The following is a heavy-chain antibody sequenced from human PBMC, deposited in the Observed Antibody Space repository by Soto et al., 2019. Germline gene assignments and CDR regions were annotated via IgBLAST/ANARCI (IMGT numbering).Heavy chain of an antibody. J-gene: IGHJ4*02. CDR2: IYPGDSGT. V-gene: IGHV5-51*01. D-gene: IGHD3-9*01. CDR1: GYSLTTYW. CDR3: ARGRCWDPYYDILTGSFDY. Sequence: HGESLKISCKGSGYSLTTYWIGWVRQMPGKGLEWMGIIYPGDSGTRYSPSFQGQVTISADKSISTAYLQWSSLKAPDTAMYYCARGRCWDPYYDILTGSFDYWGQATLVTVSS.